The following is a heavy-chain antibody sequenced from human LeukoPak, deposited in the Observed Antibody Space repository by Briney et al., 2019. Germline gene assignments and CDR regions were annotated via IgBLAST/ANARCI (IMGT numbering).Heavy chain of an antibody. CDR1: GFPFSSYG. V-gene: IGHV3-30*18. CDR2: ILYDGSNK. CDR3: AKGFSSGYFDTYFDY. J-gene: IGHJ4*02. D-gene: IGHD3-22*01. Sequence: GGSLRLSCTASGFPFSSYGMHWVRQAPGKGLEWVAVILYDGSNKHYADSVKGRVTISRDNSKNTLYLQMSSLRAEDTAVYFCAKGFSSGYFDTYFDYWGQGTLVTVSS.